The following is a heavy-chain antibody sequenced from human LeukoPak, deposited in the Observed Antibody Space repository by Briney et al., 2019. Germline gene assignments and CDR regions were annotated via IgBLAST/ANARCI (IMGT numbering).Heavy chain of an antibody. CDR3: ARDGSHEDAFDI. CDR2: INPNSGGT. V-gene: IGHV1-2*02. Sequence: ASVKVSCKASGYTFSSYYIHWVRQAPGQGLEWMGWINPNSGGTNYAQKFQGRVTMTRDTSISTAYMELRSLRSDDTAVYYCARDGSHEDAFDIWGQGTMVTVSS. J-gene: IGHJ3*02. D-gene: IGHD1-1*01. CDR1: GYTFSSYY.